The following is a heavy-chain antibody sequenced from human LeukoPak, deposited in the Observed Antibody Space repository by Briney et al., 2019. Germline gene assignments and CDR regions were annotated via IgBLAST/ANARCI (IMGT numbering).Heavy chain of an antibody. CDR3: ARDALYSGSYWGYFDY. J-gene: IGHJ4*02. V-gene: IGHV1-46*01. CDR2: INPSGGST. D-gene: IGHD1-26*01. Sequence: ASVKVSRKASGYTFTSYYMHWVRQAPGQWLEWMGIINPSGGSTSYAQKFQGRVTMTRDTSTSTVDMELGSLRSEDTAVYYCARDALYSGSYWGYFDYWGQGTLVTVSS. CDR1: GYTFTSYY.